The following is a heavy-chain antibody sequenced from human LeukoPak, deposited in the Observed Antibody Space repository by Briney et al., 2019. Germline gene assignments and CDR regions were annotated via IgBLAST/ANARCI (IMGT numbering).Heavy chain of an antibody. Sequence: GGSLRLSCTASGFTFGDYAMSWVRQAPGKGLEWVGFIRSKTDGGTTEYAASVRGGFTISRDDSKSLAYLQMNSLKTEDTAVYYCTRRSAVAGTLDYWGQGTLVTVSS. CDR1: GFTFGDYA. CDR2: IRSKTDGGTT. V-gene: IGHV3-49*04. CDR3: TRRSAVAGTLDY. D-gene: IGHD6-19*01. J-gene: IGHJ4*02.